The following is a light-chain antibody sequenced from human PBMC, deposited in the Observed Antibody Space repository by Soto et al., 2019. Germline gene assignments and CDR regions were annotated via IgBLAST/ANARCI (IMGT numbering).Light chain of an antibody. Sequence: EIVLTQSPGTLSLSPGERATLSCRASQSVGSSYLAWYQQRPGQAPRLLISDASNRATGIPDRFSGSGSGTDFTLTINSLEPEDFAVYFCHQRAGWPPTFGGGTKVDIK. CDR3: HQRAGWPPT. CDR2: DAS. V-gene: IGKV3D-20*02. J-gene: IGKJ4*01. CDR1: QSVGSSY.